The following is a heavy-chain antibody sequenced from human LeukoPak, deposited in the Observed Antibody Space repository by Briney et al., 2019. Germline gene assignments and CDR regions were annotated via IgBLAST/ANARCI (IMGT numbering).Heavy chain of an antibody. CDR2: IYYSGST. D-gene: IGHD5-18*01. CDR3: ARHRRGYSYGFFDY. Sequence: PSETLSLTCTVSGGSISSYYWSWIRQPPGKGLEWIGYIYYSGSTNHNPSRKSRVTISVDTSKNQFSLKLSSVTAADTAVYYCARHRRGYSYGFFDYWGQGTLVTVSS. V-gene: IGHV4-59*08. J-gene: IGHJ4*02. CDR1: GGSISSYY.